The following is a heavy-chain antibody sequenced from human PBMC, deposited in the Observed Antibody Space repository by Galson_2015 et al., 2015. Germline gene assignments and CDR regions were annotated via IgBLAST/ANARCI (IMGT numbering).Heavy chain of an antibody. V-gene: IGHV1-69*13. J-gene: IGHJ3*02. D-gene: IGHD2-2*01. CDR1: GGTFSSYA. CDR2: IIPIFGTA. CDR3: AALSGRYCSSTSCWGVGGAFDI. Sequence: SVKVSCKASGGTFSSYAISWVRQAPGQGLEWMGGIIPIFGTANYAQKFQGRVTITADESTSTAYMELSSLRSEDTAVYYCAALSGRYCSSTSCWGVGGAFDIWGQGTMVTVSS.